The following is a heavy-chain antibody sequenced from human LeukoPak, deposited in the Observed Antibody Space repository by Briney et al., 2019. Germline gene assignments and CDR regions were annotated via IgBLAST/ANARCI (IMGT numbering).Heavy chain of an antibody. CDR1: GGSISSYY. V-gene: IGHV4-59*01. Sequence: SETLSLTCTVSGGSISSYYWSWIRQSPGKGLEWIGYIYYSGSTNYNPSLKSRVTISVDTSKNQFSLKLSSVTAADTAVYYCARDRPIVGATDAFDIWGQGTMVTVSS. D-gene: IGHD1-26*01. CDR3: ARDRPIVGATDAFDI. CDR2: IYYSGST. J-gene: IGHJ3*02.